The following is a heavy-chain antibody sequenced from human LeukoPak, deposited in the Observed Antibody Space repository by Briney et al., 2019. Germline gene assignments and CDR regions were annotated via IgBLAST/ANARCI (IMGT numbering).Heavy chain of an antibody. Sequence: PGGSLRLSCAASGFTFSSYAMHWVRQAPGKGLEWVAVISYDGSNKYYADSVKGRFTISRDNSKNSLYLQMNSLRAEDTALYYCAKDIFPRPTGGYSYAPALDYWGQGTLVTVSS. D-gene: IGHD5-18*01. V-gene: IGHV3-30*04. CDR2: ISYDGSNK. CDR1: GFTFSSYA. CDR3: AKDIFPRPTGGYSYAPALDY. J-gene: IGHJ4*02.